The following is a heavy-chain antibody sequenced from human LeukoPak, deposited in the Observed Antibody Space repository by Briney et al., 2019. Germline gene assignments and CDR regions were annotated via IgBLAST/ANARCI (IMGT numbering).Heavy chain of an antibody. CDR1: GYILTDYY. J-gene: IGHJ3*02. V-gene: IGHV1-2*02. CDR2: INPNSGGT. CDR3: ARDRFAFDI. Sequence: GASVKVSCKASGYILTDYYMHWVRQAPGQGLEWMGWINPNSGGTSYAQKFQGRVTMTRDTSISTAYMELSGLRSDDTAVYYCARDRFAFDIWGQGTMVTVSS.